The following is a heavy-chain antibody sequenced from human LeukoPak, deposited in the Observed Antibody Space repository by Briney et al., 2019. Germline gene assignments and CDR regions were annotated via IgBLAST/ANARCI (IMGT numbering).Heavy chain of an antibody. CDR3: ARARIAAAGTAFDI. Sequence: PGGSLRLSCAASGFTVSSNYMSWVRQAPGKGLEWVSVIYSGGSTYYADSVKGRFTISRDNSKNTLYLQMNSLRAEDTAVYYCARARIAAAGTAFDIWGQGTMVTVSS. V-gene: IGHV3-66*01. CDR1: GFTVSSNY. D-gene: IGHD6-13*01. J-gene: IGHJ3*02. CDR2: IYSGGST.